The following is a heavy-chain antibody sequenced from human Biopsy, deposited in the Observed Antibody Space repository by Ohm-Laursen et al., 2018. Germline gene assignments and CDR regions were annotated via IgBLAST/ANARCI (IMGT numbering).Heavy chain of an antibody. CDR2: IYYSVMT. CDR1: GGPIDSYY. Sequence: SDTLSLTCTVSGGPIDSYYWSWIRQPPGKGLEWIGHIYYSVMTNYNPSLQSRVSISVDTSRNQVSLTLSSVTAADTAAYYCARDSGILNYGNFKYYHYYGMDVWGQGTKVTVSS. J-gene: IGHJ6*02. V-gene: IGHV4-59*01. D-gene: IGHD4-11*01. CDR3: ARDSGILNYGNFKYYHYYGMDV.